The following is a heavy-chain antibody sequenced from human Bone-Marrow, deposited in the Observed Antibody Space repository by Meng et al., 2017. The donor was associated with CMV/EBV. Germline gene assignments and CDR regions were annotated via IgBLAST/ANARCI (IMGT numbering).Heavy chain of an antibody. D-gene: IGHD5-12*01. CDR1: GFTFSTYG. V-gene: IGHV3-33*06. CDR2: IWYDGRKK. J-gene: IGHJ6*02. CDR3: VKDLYGGFFPYGMDV. Sequence: AGSLRLSCAASGFTFSTYGIHWVSQAPGKGLEWVAVIWYDGRKKYYADSVKGRFTISRDNSKNTLYLKMNSLRAEDTAVYYCVKDLYGGFFPYGMDVWGQGTTVTVSS.